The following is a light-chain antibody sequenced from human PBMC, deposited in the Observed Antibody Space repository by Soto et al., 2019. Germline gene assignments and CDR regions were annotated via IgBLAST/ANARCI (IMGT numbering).Light chain of an antibody. CDR3: CSYAGSFTWV. CDR1: SSDVGGYNY. Sequence: QSALTQPPSASGSPGQSVAISCTGTSSDVGGYNYVSWYQQYPGKAPKLMIYDVTKRPSGVPDRFSGSKSDNTASLTISGLQAEDEADYYCCSYAGSFTWVFGGGTKLTVL. J-gene: IGLJ3*02. V-gene: IGLV2-11*01. CDR2: DVT.